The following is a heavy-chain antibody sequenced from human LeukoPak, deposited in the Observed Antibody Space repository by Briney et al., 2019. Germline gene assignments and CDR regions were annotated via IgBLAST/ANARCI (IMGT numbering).Heavy chain of an antibody. D-gene: IGHD6-13*01. CDR2: FDPEDGET. CDR3: ATIPYSSIRYHYFDY. J-gene: IGHJ4*02. CDR1: GYTLTELS. Sequence: RASVKVSCKVSGYTLTELSMHWVRQAPGKGLEWMGGFDPEDGETIYAQKFQGRVTMTEDTSTDTAYMELSSLRSEDTAVYYCATIPYSSIRYHYFDYWGQGTLVTVSS. V-gene: IGHV1-24*01.